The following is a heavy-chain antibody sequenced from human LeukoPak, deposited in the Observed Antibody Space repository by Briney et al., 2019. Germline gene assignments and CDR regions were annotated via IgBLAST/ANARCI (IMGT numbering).Heavy chain of an antibody. CDR1: GDSVSSNSAA. J-gene: IGHJ4*02. D-gene: IGHD6-19*01. Sequence: SQTLPLTCAISGDSVSSNSAAWNWIRQSPSRGLEWLGRTYYRSKWYNDYAVSVKSRITINPDTSKNQFSLQLNSVTPEDTAVYYCARGGVSGWPGWEFYFDYWGQGTLVTVSS. CDR3: ARGGVSGWPGWEFYFDY. CDR2: TYYRSKWYN. V-gene: IGHV6-1*01.